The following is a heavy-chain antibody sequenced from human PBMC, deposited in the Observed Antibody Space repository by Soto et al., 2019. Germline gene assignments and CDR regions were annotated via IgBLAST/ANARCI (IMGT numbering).Heavy chain of an antibody. CDR2: ISGSGAGT. CDR3: AKDSATFGRFDY. D-gene: IGHD3-3*01. J-gene: IGHJ4*02. CDR1: GFTFSSYG. Sequence: PWGSLRLSCAASGFTFSSYGMSWVRQPPGKGLEWVSAISGSGAGTYYADSVKGRFTISRDNSKNTLYLQMNSLRAEDTAVYYCAKDSATFGRFDYWGQGTLVTVSS. V-gene: IGHV3-23*01.